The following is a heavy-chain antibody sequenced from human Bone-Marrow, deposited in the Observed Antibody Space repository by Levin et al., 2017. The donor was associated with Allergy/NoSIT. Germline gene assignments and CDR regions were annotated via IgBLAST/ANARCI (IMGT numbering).Heavy chain of an antibody. Sequence: LGESLKISCKGSGYSFTSYWIGWVRQMPGKGLEWMGMIYPGDSDTRYSPSFQGQVSISADKSISTAYLQWSSLKAPDTAMYYCATSTTLWAYYYGLDVWGQGTTVTVSS. V-gene: IGHV5-51*01. CDR1: GYSFTSYW. J-gene: IGHJ6*02. CDR2: IYPGDSDT. CDR3: ATSTTLWAYYYGLDV. D-gene: IGHD1-1*01.